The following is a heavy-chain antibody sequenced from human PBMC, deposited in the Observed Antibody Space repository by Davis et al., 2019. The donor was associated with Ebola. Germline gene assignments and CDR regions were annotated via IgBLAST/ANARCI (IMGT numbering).Heavy chain of an antibody. V-gene: IGHV1-2*02. CDR3: ASINYYGSGSYYESVDY. J-gene: IGHJ4*02. CDR1: GYTFTGYY. D-gene: IGHD3-10*01. CDR2: INPNSGGT. Sequence: ASVKVSCKASGYTFTGYYMHWVRQAPGQGLEWMGWINPNSGGTNYAQKFQGRVTMTRDTSISTAYMELSRLRSDDTAVYYCASINYYGSGSYYESVDYWGQGTLVTVSS.